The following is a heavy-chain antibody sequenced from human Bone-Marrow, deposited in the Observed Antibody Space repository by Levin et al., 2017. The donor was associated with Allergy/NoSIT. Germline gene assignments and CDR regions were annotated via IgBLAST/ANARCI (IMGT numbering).Heavy chain of an antibody. J-gene: IGHJ4*02. CDR2: IRSGGTT. CDR1: GFTFADYG. V-gene: IGHV3-49*04. CDR3: ARDSSQVTMFDY. Sequence: PGGSLRLSCQTSGFTFADYGMTWVRQAPGKGLQWIGFIRSGGTTNYAASVRGRFSISRDDSKSTAYLQMDSLRIEDTGVYYCARDSSQVTMFDYWGQGTLVTVSS. D-gene: IGHD4/OR15-4a*01.